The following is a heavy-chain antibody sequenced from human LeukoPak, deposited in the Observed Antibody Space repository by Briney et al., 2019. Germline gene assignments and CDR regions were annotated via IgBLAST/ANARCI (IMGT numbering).Heavy chain of an antibody. J-gene: IGHJ4*02. Sequence: SETLSLTCTASGGSISSSSYYWGWIRQPPGKGLEWIGSIYYSGGTYYNPSLKSRVTISVDTSKNQFSLKLSSVTAADTAVYYCAMETVITTLDYWGQGTLVTVSS. CDR1: GGSISSSSYY. CDR2: IYYSGGT. CDR3: AMETVITTLDY. D-gene: IGHD3-22*01. V-gene: IGHV4-39*01.